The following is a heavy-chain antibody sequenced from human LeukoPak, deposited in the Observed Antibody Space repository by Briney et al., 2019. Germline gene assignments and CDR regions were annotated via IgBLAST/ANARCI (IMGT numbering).Heavy chain of an antibody. CDR3: ARDQSMDTIFGVDLNWFDP. CDR2: IIPIFGTA. D-gene: IGHD3-3*01. V-gene: IGHV1-69*13. Sequence: SVKVSCKASGGTFSSYAISWVRLAPGQGLEWMGGIIPIFGTANYAQKFQGRVTITADESTSTAYMELSSLRSEDTAVYYCARDQSMDTIFGVDLNWFDPWGQGTLVTVSS. CDR1: GGTFSSYA. J-gene: IGHJ5*02.